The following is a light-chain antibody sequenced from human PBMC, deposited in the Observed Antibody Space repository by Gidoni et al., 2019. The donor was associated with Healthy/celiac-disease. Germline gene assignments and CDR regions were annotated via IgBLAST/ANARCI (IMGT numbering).Light chain of an antibody. J-gene: IGLJ1*01. Sequence: SALPQPRSVSGSPGQSVTISCTGTSSDVGGYNYFSWYKQHPGKAPKLMIYDVSKRPSGVPDRFSGSKSGNTASLTISGLQAEDEADYYCCSYAGSYIYVFGTGTKVTVL. CDR3: CSYAGSYIYV. V-gene: IGLV2-11*01. CDR1: SSDVGGYNY. CDR2: DVS.